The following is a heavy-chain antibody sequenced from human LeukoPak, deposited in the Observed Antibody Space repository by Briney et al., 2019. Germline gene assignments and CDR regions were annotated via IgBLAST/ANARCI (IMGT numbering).Heavy chain of an antibody. D-gene: IGHD4-11*01. Sequence: GGSLRLSCAVSGFTFNRNAMSWVSQAPGKGLEWVSGINYSGGHTYYADSVKGRFTISRDNSKNTLSLQMNSLRAEDTAVYYCAKDDSMTLDHFDTWGQGTLVTVSS. J-gene: IGHJ4*02. CDR3: AKDDSMTLDHFDT. CDR1: GFTFNRNA. CDR2: INYSGGHT. V-gene: IGHV3-23*01.